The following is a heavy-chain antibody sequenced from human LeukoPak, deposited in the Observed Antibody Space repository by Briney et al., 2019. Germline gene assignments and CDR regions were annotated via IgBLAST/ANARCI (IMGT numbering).Heavy chain of an antibody. V-gene: IGHV1-2*06. CDR3: AREGASDYYDSNPFDY. Sequence: LGASVKVSCKASGYTFTGYYMHWVRQAPGQGLEWMGRINPNSGGTNYAQKFQGRVTMTRDTSISTAYMELSRLRSDDTAVYYCAREGASDYYDSNPFDYWGQGTLVTVSS. CDR1: GYTFTGYY. D-gene: IGHD3-22*01. J-gene: IGHJ4*02. CDR2: INPNSGGT.